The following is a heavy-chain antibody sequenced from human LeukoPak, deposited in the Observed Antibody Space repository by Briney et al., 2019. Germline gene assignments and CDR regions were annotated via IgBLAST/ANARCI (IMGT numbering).Heavy chain of an antibody. D-gene: IGHD1-14*01. CDR1: GGSISSGAHY. Sequence: PSQTLSLTCTVSGGSISSGAHYWSWIRQHPGKGLEWIGYINYSGSTYYNPSLKSRVTISADTSKNQFSLKLSSVTAADTAVYYCAREIVGGFNPGAYWGQGTLVTVSS. CDR3: AREIVGGFNPGAY. V-gene: IGHV4-31*03. J-gene: IGHJ4*02. CDR2: INYSGST.